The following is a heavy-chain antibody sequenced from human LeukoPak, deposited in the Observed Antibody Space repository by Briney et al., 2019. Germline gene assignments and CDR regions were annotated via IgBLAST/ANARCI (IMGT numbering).Heavy chain of an antibody. Sequence: GGSLRLSCAASGFTFSSYSMNWVRQAPGKGLEWVSYISSSSSYIYYADSVKGRFTISRDNAKNSLYLEMKSLIAEDTAVYYCARDGKRAFDIWGQGTMVTVSS. CDR1: GFTFSSYS. D-gene: IGHD1-26*01. CDR2: ISSSSSYI. J-gene: IGHJ3*02. V-gene: IGHV3-21*05. CDR3: ARDGKRAFDI.